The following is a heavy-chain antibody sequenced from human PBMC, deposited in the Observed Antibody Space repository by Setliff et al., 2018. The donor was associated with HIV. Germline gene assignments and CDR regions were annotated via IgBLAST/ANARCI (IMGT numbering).Heavy chain of an antibody. Sequence: ASVKVSFKASGYSSTSYGIAWVRQAPGQGLEWMGWISVYNGDTKYAQKLQDRVTMTIDTATRTAYMEVRSLRSDDTAVYYCAREPSGWYSKDNWFDPWGQGTLVTVSS. D-gene: IGHD6-19*01. CDR2: ISVYNGDT. J-gene: IGHJ5*02. CDR3: AREPSGWYSKDNWFDP. V-gene: IGHV1-18*01. CDR1: GYSSTSYG.